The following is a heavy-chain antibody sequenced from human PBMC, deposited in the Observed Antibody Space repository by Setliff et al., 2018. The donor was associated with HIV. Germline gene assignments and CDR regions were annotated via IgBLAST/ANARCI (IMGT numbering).Heavy chain of an antibody. CDR1: GGSTTTESYY. V-gene: IGHV4-61*09. CDR2: IYTGGST. Sequence: SETLSLTCTVSGGSTTTESYYWIWIRQAAGKGLEHIGHIYTGGSTNYNPSLKSRVGIAGDTSKNQFYLRLTSVTAADTAVYYCARGYCGGESCYGFRRGSFYYYYYMDVWGKGTTVTVS. CDR3: ARGYCGGESCYGFRRGSFYYYYYMDV. J-gene: IGHJ6*03. D-gene: IGHD2-21*01.